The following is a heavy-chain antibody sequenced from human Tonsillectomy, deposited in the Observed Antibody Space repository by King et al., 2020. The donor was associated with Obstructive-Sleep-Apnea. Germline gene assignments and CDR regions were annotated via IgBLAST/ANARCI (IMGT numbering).Heavy chain of an antibody. Sequence: EVQLVESGGGLVQPGGSLRLSCAASGFTFSSYAMHWVRQAPGKGLEYVSAISSNGGSTYYANSVKGRFTISRDNSKNTLYLQMGSLRAEDMAVYYCARGPLWFGELSRYFDLWGRGTLVTVSS. V-gene: IGHV3-64*01. D-gene: IGHD3-10*01. J-gene: IGHJ2*01. CDR1: GFTFSSYA. CDR3: ARGPLWFGELSRYFDL. CDR2: ISSNGGST.